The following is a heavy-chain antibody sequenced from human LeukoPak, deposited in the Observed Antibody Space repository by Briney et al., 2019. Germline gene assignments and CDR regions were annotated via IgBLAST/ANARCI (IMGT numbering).Heavy chain of an antibody. CDR1: GYTFTGYY. D-gene: IGHD1-26*01. J-gene: IGHJ4*02. CDR2: INPNSGGT. CDR3: ARDRQRRIVGATTFDY. V-gene: IGHV1-2*02. Sequence: ASVKVSCKASGYTFTGYYMHWVRQAPGQGLEWMGWINPNSGGTNYAQKFQGRVTMTRDTSISTAYMELSSLRSEDTAVYYCARDRQRRIVGATTFDYWGQGTLVTVSS.